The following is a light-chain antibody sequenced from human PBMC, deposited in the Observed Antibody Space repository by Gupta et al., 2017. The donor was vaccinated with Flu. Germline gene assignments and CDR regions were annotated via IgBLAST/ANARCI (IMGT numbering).Light chain of an antibody. CDR1: QSLLHSNGYNY. CDR3: RQSLQTPRT. V-gene: IGKV2-28*01. Sequence: DIVMTQSPLSLPVTPGEPASISCRSSQSLLHSNGYNYLDSYLQKPWQSPQLLIYLGSNRASGVPDRFSSSRSGTDFTLKISRGEAEDVGVYYCRQSLQTPRTFGDGTKVDIK. CDR2: LGS. J-gene: IGKJ3*01.